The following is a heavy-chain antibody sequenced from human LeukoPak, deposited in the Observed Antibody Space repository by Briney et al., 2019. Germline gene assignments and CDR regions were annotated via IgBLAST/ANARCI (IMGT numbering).Heavy chain of an antibody. CDR2: IIPIFGTA. CDR1: GGTFSSYA. J-gene: IGHJ4*02. V-gene: IGHV1-69*05. D-gene: IGHD4-17*01. Sequence: SVKVSCKASGGTFSSYAIGWVRQAPGQGLEWMGRIIPIFGTANYAQKFQGRVTITTDESTSTAYMELSSLRSEDTAVYYCARDGGGLRYAGPLDYWGQGTLVTVSS. CDR3: ARDGGGLRYAGPLDY.